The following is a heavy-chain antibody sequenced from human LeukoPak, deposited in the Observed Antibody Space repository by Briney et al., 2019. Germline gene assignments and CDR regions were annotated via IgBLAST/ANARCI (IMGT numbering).Heavy chain of an antibody. CDR3: AKIFCSSITCYVDF. J-gene: IGHJ4*02. V-gene: IGHV4-61*02. D-gene: IGHD2-2*01. CDR2: IYASGTT. CDR1: GGSISSSSYY. Sequence: SETLSLTCTVSGGSISSSSYYWTWIRQPAGKGLEWIGRIYASGTTNYNPSLKSRVTMSVDTSKNQFSLKLSSVTAADTAVYYCAKIFCSSITCYVDFWGQGTLVTVSS.